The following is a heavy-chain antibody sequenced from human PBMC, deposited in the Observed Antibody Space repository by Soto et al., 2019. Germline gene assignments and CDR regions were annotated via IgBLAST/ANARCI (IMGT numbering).Heavy chain of an antibody. Sequence: GGSLRLSCAASGFTFSSYAMHWVRQAPGKGLEWVAVISYDGSNKYYADSVKGRFTISRDNSKNTLYLQMNSLRAEDTAVYYCARDRGSSWVPDYYYGMDVWGQGTTVTVSS. CDR1: GFTFSSYA. CDR3: ARDRGSSWVPDYYYGMDV. J-gene: IGHJ6*02. V-gene: IGHV3-30-3*01. CDR2: ISYDGSNK. D-gene: IGHD6-13*01.